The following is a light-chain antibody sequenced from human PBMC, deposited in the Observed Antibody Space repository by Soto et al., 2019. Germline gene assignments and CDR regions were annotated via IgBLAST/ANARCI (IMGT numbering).Light chain of an antibody. Sequence: EIVLTQSPGPLSLSPGERATLSCTASQSVSSSYLAWYQQKPGQAPRLLIYGASSRATGIPDRFSGSGSGTDFTLTISRLEPEDFAVYYCQQYGSSPPYTFGQGTKLEI. V-gene: IGKV3-20*01. J-gene: IGKJ2*01. CDR3: QQYGSSPPYT. CDR2: GAS. CDR1: QSVSSSY.